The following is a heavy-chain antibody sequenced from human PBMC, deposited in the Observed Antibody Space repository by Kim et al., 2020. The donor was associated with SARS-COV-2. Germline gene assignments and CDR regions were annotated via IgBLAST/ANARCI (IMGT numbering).Heavy chain of an antibody. CDR2: IKQDGSEK. J-gene: IGHJ6*02. D-gene: IGHD3-3*01. CDR3: ARDHMKKTYYDFWSGPYGMDV. CDR1: GFTFSSYW. Sequence: GGSLRLSCAASGFTFSSYWMSWVRQAPGKGLEWVANIKQDGSEKYYVDSVKGRFTISRDNAKNSLYLQMNSLRAEDTAVYYCARDHMKKTYYDFWSGPYGMDVWGQGTTVTVSS. V-gene: IGHV3-7*01.